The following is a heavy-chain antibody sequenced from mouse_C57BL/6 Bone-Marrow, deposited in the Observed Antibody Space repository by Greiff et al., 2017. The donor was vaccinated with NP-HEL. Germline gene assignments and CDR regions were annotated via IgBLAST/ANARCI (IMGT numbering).Heavy chain of an antibody. CDR3: ARLYYYGSSYAMDY. Sequence: VQLQQSGGGLVQPGESLKLSCESNEYEFPSHDMSWVRKTPEKRLELVAAINSDGGSTYYPDTMERRFIISRDNTKKTLYLQMSSLRSEDTALYYCARLYYYGSSYAMDYWGQGTSVTVSS. J-gene: IGHJ4*01. D-gene: IGHD1-1*01. V-gene: IGHV5-2*01. CDR1: EYEFPSHD. CDR2: INSDGGST.